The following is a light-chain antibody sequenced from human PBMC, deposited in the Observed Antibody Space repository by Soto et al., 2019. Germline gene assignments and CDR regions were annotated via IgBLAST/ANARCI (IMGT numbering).Light chain of an antibody. CDR1: QSLAYIDGNTY. CDR3: MQGTHWPPYT. J-gene: IGKJ2*01. V-gene: IGKV2-30*01. CDR2: KVS. Sequence: DVVMTQSPLSLPVTLGQPASISCRSSQSLAYIDGNTYLNWFQQRPGQSPRRLIYKVSNRDSGAPDRFSGSGSGTDFTLRISRVVAEDVGVYYCMQGTHWPPYTFGQVTKLEIK.